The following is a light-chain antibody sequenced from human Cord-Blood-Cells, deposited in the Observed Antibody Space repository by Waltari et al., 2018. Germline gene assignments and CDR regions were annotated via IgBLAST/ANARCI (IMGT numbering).Light chain of an antibody. Sequence: DLQTTQTTSSLSPSLGDRVSITCRASQSISNYLNWYQQKPGKAPKLLIYAASSLQSGVPSRFSGSGSGTDFTLTISSLQPEDFATYYCQQSYSTPLTFGGGTKVEIK. V-gene: IGKV1-39*01. CDR3: QQSYSTPLT. J-gene: IGKJ4*01. CDR1: QSISNY. CDR2: AAS.